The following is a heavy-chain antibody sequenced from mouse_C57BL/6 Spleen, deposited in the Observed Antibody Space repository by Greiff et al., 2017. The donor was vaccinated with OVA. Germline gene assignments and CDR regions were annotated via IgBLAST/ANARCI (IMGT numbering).Heavy chain of an antibody. CDR1: GYSFTGYY. V-gene: IGHV1-42*01. D-gene: IGHD4-1*01. J-gene: IGHJ4*01. CDR3: ARDWDYAMDY. Sequence: VQLQQSGPELVKPGASVKISCKASGYSFTGYYMNWVKQSPEKSLEWIGEINPSTGGTTYNQKFKAKATLTVAKSSSTAYMQLKSLTSEDSAVYYYARDWDYAMDYWGQGTSVTVSS. CDR2: INPSTGGT.